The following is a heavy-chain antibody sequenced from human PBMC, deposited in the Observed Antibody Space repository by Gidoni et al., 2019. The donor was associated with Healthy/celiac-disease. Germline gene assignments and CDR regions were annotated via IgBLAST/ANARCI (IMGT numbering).Heavy chain of an antibody. D-gene: IGHD3-3*01. CDR2: INPNSGGT. CDR1: GYPFTGYS. CDR3: ARDQPTLEWLAMDV. V-gene: IGHV1-2*02. Sequence: QVQLAQSGAEVKKPGASVKVSCKASGYPFTGYSMHWVRQAPGQGLEWMGWINPNSGGTNYAQKFQGRVTMTRDTSISTAYMELSRLRSDDTAVYYCARDQPTLEWLAMDVWGQGTTVTVSS. J-gene: IGHJ6*02.